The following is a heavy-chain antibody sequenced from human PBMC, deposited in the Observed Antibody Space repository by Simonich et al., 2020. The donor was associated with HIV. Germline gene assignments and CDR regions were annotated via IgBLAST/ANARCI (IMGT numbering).Heavy chain of an antibody. D-gene: IGHD7-27*01. CDR1: GGSFSGYY. J-gene: IGHJ4*02. V-gene: IGHV4-34*01. CDR3: ARGRSPPRTGVLDS. CDR2: INHSGLT. Sequence: QVHLQQWGAGLLKPSETLSLTCAVYGGSFSGYYWSWIRQPPGKGLEWIGEINHSGLTNYNPSLMGRVTISVDTSKNQFSLKMRSLIAADTAVYYCARGRSPPRTGVLDSWGQGTQVIVSS.